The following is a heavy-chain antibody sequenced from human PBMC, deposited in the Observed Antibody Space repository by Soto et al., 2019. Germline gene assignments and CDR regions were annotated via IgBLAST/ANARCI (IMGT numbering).Heavy chain of an antibody. Sequence: QITLKESGPTLVKPTQTLTLTCTFSGFSLRTSGVGVGWIRQPPGKALDRLALIYWDNDKRSTPSLKSRLNITTDTSENQVILTMTNTDPVDTGKYYCAQSRCGGDCLQFYASQYYYGVDVWGQGTTVTVAS. CDR2: IYWDNDK. V-gene: IGHV2-5*02. D-gene: IGHD2-21*02. CDR3: AQSRCGGDCLQFYASQYYYGVDV. CDR1: GFSLRTSGVG. J-gene: IGHJ6*02.